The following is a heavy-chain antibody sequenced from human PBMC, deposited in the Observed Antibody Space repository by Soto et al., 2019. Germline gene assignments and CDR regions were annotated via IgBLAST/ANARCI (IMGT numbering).Heavy chain of an antibody. Sequence: SGPTLVTPKQTPILTCTVTGFSLSRKGMSVSWICQPPGKALGFLALIDWEAEKFYSRSLRTTLTVSKDTLKRQVALTLTNVDTVDTATDYCTRSSNRNYGYYFDYWGQGTLVTVSS. CDR2: IDWEAEK. CDR3: TRSSNRNYGYYFDY. CDR1: GFSLSRKGMS. D-gene: IGHD1-7*01. V-gene: IGHV2-70*01. J-gene: IGHJ4*02.